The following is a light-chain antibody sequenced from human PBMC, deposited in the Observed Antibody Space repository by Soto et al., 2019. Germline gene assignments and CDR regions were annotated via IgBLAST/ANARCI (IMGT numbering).Light chain of an antibody. Sequence: IQLAQCPSSLSASVGDRVTITCRASQGISSYLAWYQQKPGKAPKLLIYAASTLQSGVPSRFSGSGSGTAFTLTISSLQPEDFATYYCQQLTSYSITFGQGTRLEIK. V-gene: IGKV1-9*01. CDR1: QGISSY. CDR2: AAS. CDR3: QQLTSYSIT. J-gene: IGKJ5*01.